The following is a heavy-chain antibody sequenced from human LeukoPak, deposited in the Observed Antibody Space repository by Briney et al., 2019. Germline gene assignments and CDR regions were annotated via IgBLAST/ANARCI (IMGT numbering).Heavy chain of an antibody. CDR1: GFTVSGNY. CDR2: IYSGGAT. J-gene: IGHJ4*02. D-gene: IGHD6-19*01. CDR3: ARDLYSSGWFDY. V-gene: IGHV3-53*01. Sequence: PGGSLRLSCAAYGFTVSGNYMSWVRRAPGKGLEWVSIIYSGGATYYADSVKGRFTISRDNSNNTLYLQMNSLRAEDTAVYYCARDLYSSGWFDYWGQGTLVTVSS.